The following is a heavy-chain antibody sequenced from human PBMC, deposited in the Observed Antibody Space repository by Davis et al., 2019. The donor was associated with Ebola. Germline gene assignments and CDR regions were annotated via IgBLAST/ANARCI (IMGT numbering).Heavy chain of an antibody. Sequence: ASVKVSCKASGYTFSDYYMHWVRQAPGQGLEWMGWMNPNSGNTGYAQKFQGRVTMTRNTSISTAYMELSSLRSEDTAVYYCARGPELLWFGESNKALDYWGQGTLVTVSS. J-gene: IGHJ4*02. CDR2: MNPNSGNT. CDR1: GYTFSDYY. D-gene: IGHD3-10*01. V-gene: IGHV1-8*02. CDR3: ARGPELLWFGESNKALDY.